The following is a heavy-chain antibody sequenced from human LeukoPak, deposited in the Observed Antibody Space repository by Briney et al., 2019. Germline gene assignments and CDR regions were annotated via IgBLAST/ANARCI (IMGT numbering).Heavy chain of an antibody. V-gene: IGHV4-4*07. Sequence: SGTLSLTCTVSGGSISSYYWSWIRQPAGKGLEWIGRIYTSGSTNYNPSLKSRVTMSVDTSKNQFSLKLSSVTAADTAVYYCARETNSIAVAGAFDPWGQGTLVTVSS. CDR3: ARETNSIAVAGAFDP. CDR2: IYTSGST. J-gene: IGHJ5*02. CDR1: GGSISSYY. D-gene: IGHD6-19*01.